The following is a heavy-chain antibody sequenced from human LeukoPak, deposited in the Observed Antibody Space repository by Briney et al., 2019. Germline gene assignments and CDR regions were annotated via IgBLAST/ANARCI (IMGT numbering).Heavy chain of an antibody. CDR2: IRYDGSNK. CDR1: GFTFSSYG. CDR3: ASGIAAAGTEKNP. V-gene: IGHV3-30*02. Sequence: GGSLRLSCAASGFTFSSYGMHWVRQAPGKGLEWVAFIRYDGSNKYYADSVKGRFTISRDNAKNSLYLQMNSLRAEDTAVYYCASGIAAAGTEKNPWGQGTLVTVSS. J-gene: IGHJ5*02. D-gene: IGHD6-13*01.